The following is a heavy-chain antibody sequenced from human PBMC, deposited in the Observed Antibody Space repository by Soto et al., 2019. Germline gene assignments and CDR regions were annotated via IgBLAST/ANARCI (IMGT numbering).Heavy chain of an antibody. CDR3: ARGQGRFGELLGFFDY. J-gene: IGHJ4*02. Sequence: ETLSLTCAVYGGSFSGYYWSWIRQPPGKGLEWIGEINHSGSTNYNPSLKSRVTISVDTSKNQFSLKLSSVTAADTAVYYCARGQGRFGELLGFFDYWGQGTLVTVSS. CDR2: INHSGST. V-gene: IGHV4-34*01. D-gene: IGHD3-10*01. CDR1: GGSFSGYY.